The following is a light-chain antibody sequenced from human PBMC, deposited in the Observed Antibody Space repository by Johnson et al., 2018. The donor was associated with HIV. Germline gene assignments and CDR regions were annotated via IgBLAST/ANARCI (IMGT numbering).Light chain of an antibody. V-gene: IGLV1-51*02. CDR1: SSNIGNNY. J-gene: IGLJ1*01. CDR2: ENN. Sequence: QSVLTQSPSVSAAPGQKVTISCSGSSSNIGNNYVSWYQQLPGTAPKLLIYENNKRPSGIPDRFSGSKSGTSATLGITGLQTGDEAGYYCGTWDSSLSAYVVGTGTKVTGL. CDR3: GTWDSSLSAYV.